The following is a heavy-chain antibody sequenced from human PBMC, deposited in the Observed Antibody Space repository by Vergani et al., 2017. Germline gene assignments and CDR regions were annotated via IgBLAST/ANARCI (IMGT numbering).Heavy chain of an antibody. D-gene: IGHD2-15*01. CDR3: AREWGQYCSGGSCYGSGGMDV. Sequence: QVQLVQSGAEVKKPGASVKVSCKASGYTFSTYGISWVRQAPGQGLEWMGWISAYNGNTNYPEKFQGRLTMTTDTSTRTAYMELRSLRSDDTAVYYCAREWGQYCSGGSCYGSGGMDVWGQGTTVTVSS. J-gene: IGHJ6*02. CDR2: ISAYNGNT. CDR1: GYTFSTYG. V-gene: IGHV1-18*01.